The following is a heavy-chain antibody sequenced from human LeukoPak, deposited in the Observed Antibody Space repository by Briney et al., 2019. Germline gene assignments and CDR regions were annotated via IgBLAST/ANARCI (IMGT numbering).Heavy chain of an antibody. CDR2: IKTDGSST. CDR3: ARASPERYGDFDI. J-gene: IGHJ3*02. Sequence: PGGSLRLSCAASGFTFSTYWMHWFRKGPGKGLVWVSRIKTDGSSTNYADSVKGRFTISRDNAKNTLYLQMNSLRVEDTAVYYCARASPERYGDFDIWGQGTMVTDSS. CDR1: GFTFSTYW. V-gene: IGHV3-74*01. D-gene: IGHD4/OR15-4a*01.